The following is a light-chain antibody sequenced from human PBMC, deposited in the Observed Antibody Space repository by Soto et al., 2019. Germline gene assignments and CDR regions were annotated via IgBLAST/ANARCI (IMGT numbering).Light chain of an antibody. CDR3: CSFAGTAWV. CDR1: SSDVGGYKY. J-gene: IGLJ3*02. V-gene: IGLV2-11*01. Sequence: QSALTQPRSVSGSPGQSVTISCSGTSSDVGGYKYVSWYQHHPGKAPKLIIFDVTRRPSGVPDRWSGSKSGNTASLTISGLQVDDEADYYCCSFAGTAWVFGGGTKLTVL. CDR2: DVT.